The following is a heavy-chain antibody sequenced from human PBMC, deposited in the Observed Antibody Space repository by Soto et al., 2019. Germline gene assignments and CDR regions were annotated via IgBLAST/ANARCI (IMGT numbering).Heavy chain of an antibody. Sequence: PGGSLRLSCTASGFSVSDYSVNWVRQAPGKGLEWISYISSTGDLILYADSVKGRFTIARDIARNSLYLQMDSLRDEDSAVYYCATWAIAVGGEGFWGQGTLVTVSS. J-gene: IGHJ4*02. CDR1: GFSVSDYS. CDR2: ISSTGDLI. V-gene: IGHV3-48*02. D-gene: IGHD2-21*01. CDR3: ATWAIAVGGEGF.